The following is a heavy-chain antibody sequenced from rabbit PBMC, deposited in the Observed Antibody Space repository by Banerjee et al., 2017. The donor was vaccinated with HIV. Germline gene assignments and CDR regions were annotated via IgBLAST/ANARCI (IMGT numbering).Heavy chain of an antibody. CDR1: GFSFSNKYV. D-gene: IGHD4-1*01. CDR3: ARDLAGVIGWNFDL. CDR2: IVADSSGFT. Sequence: QEQLVESGGGLVKPEGSLTLTCKASGFSFSNKYVMCWVRQAPGKGLEWIACIVADSSGFTSYANWAKGRFTISKTSSTTVTLQMTSLTAADTATYFCARDLAGVIGWNFDLWGPGTLVTVS. J-gene: IGHJ4*01. V-gene: IGHV1S45*01.